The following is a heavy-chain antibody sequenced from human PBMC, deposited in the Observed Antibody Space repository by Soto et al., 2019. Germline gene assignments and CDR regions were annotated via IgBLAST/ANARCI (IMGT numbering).Heavy chain of an antibody. CDR3: ARRLYYDSSGFEGGGRPV. V-gene: IGHV4-28*01. CDR1: GYSISSSNW. D-gene: IGHD3-22*01. CDR2: IYYSGTT. J-gene: IGHJ6*02. Sequence: SETLSLTCAVSGYSISSSNWWGWIRQPPGKGLEWIGYIYYSGTTYYNPSLKSRVTMSVDTSKNQFSLKLTSVTAVDTAVYYCARRLYYDSSGFEGGGRPVWGQGTTVTVS.